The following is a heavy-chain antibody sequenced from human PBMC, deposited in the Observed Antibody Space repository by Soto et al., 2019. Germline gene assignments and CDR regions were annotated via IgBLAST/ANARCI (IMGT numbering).Heavy chain of an antibody. J-gene: IGHJ5*02. D-gene: IGHD3-16*01. CDR2: ISRSSSYI. CDR3: ARDLHDYVSFRFDP. Sequence: EVQLVESGGGLVKPGGSLRLSCAASGFTFSSYSMNWVRQAPGKGLEWVSSISRSSSYIYYADSVKGRFTISRDNAKNSLYLQMNSLRAEDTAVCYCARDLHDYVSFRFDPWGQGTLVTVSS. CDR1: GFTFSSYS. V-gene: IGHV3-21*01.